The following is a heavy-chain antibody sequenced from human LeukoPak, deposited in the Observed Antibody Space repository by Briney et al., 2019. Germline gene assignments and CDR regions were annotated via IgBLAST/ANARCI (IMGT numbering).Heavy chain of an antibody. CDR2: IYTSGST. CDR3: AREDYDSWSGYPHNWFDP. Sequence: NPSETLSLTCTVSGGSISSYYWSWIRQPAGKGLERIGRIYTSGSTNYNPSLKSRVTMSVDTSKNQFSLKLSSVTAADTAVYYCAREDYDSWSGYPHNWFDPWGQGTLVTVSS. CDR1: GGSISSYY. V-gene: IGHV4-4*07. D-gene: IGHD3-3*01. J-gene: IGHJ5*02.